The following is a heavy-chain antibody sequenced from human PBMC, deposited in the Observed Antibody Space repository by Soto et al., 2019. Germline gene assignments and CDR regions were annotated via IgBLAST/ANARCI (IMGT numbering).Heavy chain of an antibody. CDR2: ITTYNGNT. Sequence: ASVKVSFKASGYSFTSYGISWLRQAPGQGLDWMGWITTYNGNTKYAQDLQGRVTMTTDTSTSTAYMELRSLRSDDTAVYYCARFSGGVYNTYYFYYGMDVWGQGTTVTVSS. CDR3: ARFSGGVYNTYYFYYGMDV. V-gene: IGHV1-18*04. CDR1: GYSFTSYG. D-gene: IGHD2-15*01. J-gene: IGHJ6*02.